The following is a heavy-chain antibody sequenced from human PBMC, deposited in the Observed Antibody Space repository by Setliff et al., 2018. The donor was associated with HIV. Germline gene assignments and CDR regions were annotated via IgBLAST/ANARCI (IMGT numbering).Heavy chain of an antibody. Sequence: GESLKISCKGSGYSFITYWIGWVRQRPGKGLEWMGIMNPDGSNTRYSPSFQGQVTISVDESISTAYLQWSSLKASDTAFYYCARFYGSYGMGGFDIWGQGTKVTVSS. CDR2: MNPDGSNT. CDR1: GYSFITYW. J-gene: IGHJ3*02. V-gene: IGHV5-51*01. CDR3: ARFYGSYGMGGFDI. D-gene: IGHD3-16*01.